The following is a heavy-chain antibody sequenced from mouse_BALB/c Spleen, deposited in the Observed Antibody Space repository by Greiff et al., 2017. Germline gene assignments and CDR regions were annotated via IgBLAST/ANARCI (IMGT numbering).Heavy chain of an antibody. Sequence: DVKLVESGPDLVKPSQSLSLTCTVTGYSITSGYSWHWIRQFPGNKLEWMGYIHYSGSTNYNPSLKSRISITRDTSKNQFFLQLNSVTTEDTATYYCARGDYGSSYDYAMDYWGQGTSVTVSS. J-gene: IGHJ4*01. V-gene: IGHV3-1*02. CDR3: ARGDYGSSYDYAMDY. CDR2: IHYSGST. D-gene: IGHD1-1*01. CDR1: GYSITSGYS.